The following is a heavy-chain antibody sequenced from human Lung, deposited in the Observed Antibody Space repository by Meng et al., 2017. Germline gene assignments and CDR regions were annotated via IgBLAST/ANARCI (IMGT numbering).Heavy chain of an antibody. CDR2: INHSGST. J-gene: IGHJ4*02. D-gene: IGHD4-11*01. CDR3: ARGPTTMAHDFDY. CDR1: GGSFSDYY. Sequence: QVQLQQWGAGLLKPSETLPLTCVVSGGSFSDYYWSWIRQPPGKGLEWIGEINHSGSTNYNPSLENRATISVDTSQNNLSLKLSSVTAADSAVYYCARGPTTMAHDFDYWGQGTLVTVSS. V-gene: IGHV4-34*01.